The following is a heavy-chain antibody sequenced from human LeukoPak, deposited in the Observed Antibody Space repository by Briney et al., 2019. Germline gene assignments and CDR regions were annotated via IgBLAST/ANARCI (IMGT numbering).Heavy chain of an antibody. J-gene: IGHJ3*02. CDR3: ARILADQNAFDI. V-gene: IGHV4-39*01. Sequence: PSETLSLTCTVSGASISSSSYYWGWVRQPPGKGLEWIGTIYYSGTTTYNSSLKSRVTISVDTSKNQVSLKVSSVTAADTAMFYCARILADQNAFDIWGQGTMVTVSS. CDR2: IYYSGTT. CDR1: GASISSSSYY. D-gene: IGHD2-8*02.